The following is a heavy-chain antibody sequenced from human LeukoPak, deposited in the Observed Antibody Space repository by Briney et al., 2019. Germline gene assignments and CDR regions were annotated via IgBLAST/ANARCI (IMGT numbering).Heavy chain of an antibody. Sequence: SETLSLTCNVSGYSISSGYYWDWIRQPPGKGLEWIGNIYHTGSTYYNPSLSGRITISVDTSKNQFSLKLSSVTAADTAVYYCARSHGSGSYYNLNDYWGQGTLVTVSS. CDR3: ARSHGSGSYYNLNDY. D-gene: IGHD3-10*01. CDR1: GYSISSGYY. CDR2: IYHTGST. V-gene: IGHV4-38-2*02. J-gene: IGHJ4*02.